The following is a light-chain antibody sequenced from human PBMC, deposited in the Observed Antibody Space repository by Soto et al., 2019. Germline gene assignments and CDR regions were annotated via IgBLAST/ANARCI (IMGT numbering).Light chain of an antibody. V-gene: IGKV1-39*01. CDR1: QSISSY. CDR2: AAS. J-gene: IGKJ1*01. Sequence: DIQMTQSPSSLSASVGDRVTITCRASQSISSYLNWYQQKPGKAPKLLIYAASSLQRGVPSRFSGSGSGTDFTLTISCLQSEDFATYYCQQYYSFPPTFGQGTKVDIK. CDR3: QQYYSFPPT.